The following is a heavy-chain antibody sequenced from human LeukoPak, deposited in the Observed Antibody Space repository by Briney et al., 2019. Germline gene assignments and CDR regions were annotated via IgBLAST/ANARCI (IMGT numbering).Heavy chain of an antibody. CDR1: GFTFSSYW. Sequence: GGSLRLSCAASGFTFSSYWMSWVRQAPGKGLEWVANIKQDGSEKYYVDSVKGRFTISRDNAKNSLYLQMNSLRAEDTAVYYCAREYSSGWATPYDAFDIWGQGTMVTVSS. J-gene: IGHJ3*02. D-gene: IGHD6-19*01. CDR2: IKQDGSEK. V-gene: IGHV3-7*01. CDR3: AREYSSGWATPYDAFDI.